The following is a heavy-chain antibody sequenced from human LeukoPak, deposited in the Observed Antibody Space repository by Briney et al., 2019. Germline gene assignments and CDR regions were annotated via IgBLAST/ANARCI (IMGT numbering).Heavy chain of an antibody. V-gene: IGHV4-30-4*01. CDR2: IYYSGST. D-gene: IGHD1-26*01. J-gene: IGHJ4*02. CDR3: ARSVGATGGDDY. CDR1: GGSISSGDYY. Sequence: SETLSLTCTVSGGSISSGDYYWSWIRQPPGKGLEWIGYIYYSGSTYYNPSLKSRVTISVDTSRNQFSLKLSSVTAADTAVYYCARSVGATGGDDYWGQGTLVTVSS.